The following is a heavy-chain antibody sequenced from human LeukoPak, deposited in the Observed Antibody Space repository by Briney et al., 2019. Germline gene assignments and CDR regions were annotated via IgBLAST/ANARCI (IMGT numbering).Heavy chain of an antibody. CDR2: IYYSGST. Sequence: SETLSLTCTVSGGSISSYYWSWIRQPPGKGLEWIGYIYYSGSTNYNPSLKSRVTISVDTSKNQFSLKLSSVTAADTAVYYCARVCGGDCYFAFDIWGQGTMVTVSS. CDR1: GGSISSYY. J-gene: IGHJ3*02. D-gene: IGHD2-21*02. V-gene: IGHV4-59*12. CDR3: ARVCGGDCYFAFDI.